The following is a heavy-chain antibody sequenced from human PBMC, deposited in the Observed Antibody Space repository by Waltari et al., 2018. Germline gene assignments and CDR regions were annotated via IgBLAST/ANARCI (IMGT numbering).Heavy chain of an antibody. CDR2: INHSGST. CDR1: GGSFSGYY. Sequence: QVQLQQWGAGLLKPSETLSLTCAVYGGSFSGYYWSWIRPPPGKGLEWIGEINHSGSTNYNPSLKSRVTISVDTSKNQFSLKLSSVTAADTAVYYCAREVGYFDWLSPRLAFDIWGQGTMVTVSS. D-gene: IGHD3-9*01. V-gene: IGHV4-34*01. CDR3: AREVGYFDWLSPRLAFDI. J-gene: IGHJ3*02.